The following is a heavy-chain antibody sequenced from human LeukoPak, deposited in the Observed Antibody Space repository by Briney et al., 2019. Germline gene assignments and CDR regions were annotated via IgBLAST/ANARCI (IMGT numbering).Heavy chain of an antibody. V-gene: IGHV1-18*01. D-gene: IGHD2-2*01. CDR1: GYTFTSYG. CDR3: ARDDIVVVPAAMGVYYYGMDV. Sequence: ASVKVSCKASGYTFTSYGISWVRQAPGQGPEWMGWISAYNGNTNYAQKLQGRVTMTTDTSTSTAYMELRSLRSDDTAVYYCARDDIVVVPAAMGVYYYGMDVWGQGTTVTVSS. CDR2: ISAYNGNT. J-gene: IGHJ6*02.